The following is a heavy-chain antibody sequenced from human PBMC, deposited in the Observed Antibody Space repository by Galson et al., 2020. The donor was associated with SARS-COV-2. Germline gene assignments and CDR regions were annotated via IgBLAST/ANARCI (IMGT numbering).Heavy chain of an antibody. CDR1: AGSISSSSYY. CDR3: ATRIQQQLVPL. V-gene: IGHV4-39*01. Sequence: SETLSLTCTVSAGSISSSSYYWGWIRQPPGKGLEWIGSIYYSGSTYYNPSLKSRVTISVDTSKNQFSLKLSSVTAADTAVYYCATRIQQQLVPLWGQGTLVTVSS. J-gene: IGHJ4*02. CDR2: IYYSGST. D-gene: IGHD6-13*01.